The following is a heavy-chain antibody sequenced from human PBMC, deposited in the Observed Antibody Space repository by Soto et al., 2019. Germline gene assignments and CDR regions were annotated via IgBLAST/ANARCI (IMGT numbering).Heavy chain of an antibody. J-gene: IGHJ4*02. CDR2: VYYTGST. V-gene: IGHV4-30-4*01. CDR1: GGSVSSGVHY. D-gene: IGHD3-22*01. Sequence: QLQLQESGPGLVKPSQTLSLTCSVSGGSVSSGVHYWSWIRQPPGKGLEWIGYVYYTGSTYYNPSLEGRVTMTLDTAKNPFPLKLNSVTASDAAVYFCATESSGSSPLHFDFWGQGALVTVSS. CDR3: ATESSGSSPLHFDF.